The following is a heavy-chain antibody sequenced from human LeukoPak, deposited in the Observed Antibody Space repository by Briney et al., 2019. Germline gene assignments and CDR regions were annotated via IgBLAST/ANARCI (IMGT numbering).Heavy chain of an antibody. CDR2: VNPSGGST. Sequence: ASVKVSCKASGYTFTSYYMHWVRQAPRQGLEWMGIVNPSGGSTSYAQKFQGRVTMTRDTSTSTVYMELSSLRSEDTAVYYCARTPRREYGSDWFDPWGQGTLVTVSS. J-gene: IGHJ5*02. D-gene: IGHD2-2*01. CDR1: GYTFTSYY. CDR3: ARTPRREYGSDWFDP. V-gene: IGHV1-46*01.